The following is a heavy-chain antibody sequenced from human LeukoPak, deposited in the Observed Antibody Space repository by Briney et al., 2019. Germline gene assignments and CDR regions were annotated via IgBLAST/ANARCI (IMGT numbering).Heavy chain of an antibody. J-gene: IGHJ4*02. D-gene: IGHD4-17*01. CDR3: ARTTTVPPDY. V-gene: IGHV5-51*01. CDR1: GYSFTSYW. CDR2: IYPGDSDT. Sequence: GEPLKISCKGSGYSFTSYWIGWVRQMPGKGLEWMGIIYPGDSDTRYSPSFQGQVTISVDKSITTAYLQWSSLKASDTAIYYCARTTTVPPDYWGQGTLVTVSS.